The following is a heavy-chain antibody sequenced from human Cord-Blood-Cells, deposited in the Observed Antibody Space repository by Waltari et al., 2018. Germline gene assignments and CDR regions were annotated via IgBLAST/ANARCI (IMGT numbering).Heavy chain of an antibody. D-gene: IGHD3-10*01. J-gene: IGHJ5*02. V-gene: IGHV4-34*01. CDR2: INHSGST. CDR1: GGSFSGYY. Sequence: QVQLQQWGAGLLKPSETLSLTCAVYGGSFSGYYWSWIRQPPGKGLEWIGEINHSGSTNSNPTLKVRVTISVDTSKNQFSLKLSSVTAADTAVYYCARLPSPRDYYGSGSPNWFDPWGQGTLVTVSS. CDR3: ARLPSPRDYYGSGSPNWFDP.